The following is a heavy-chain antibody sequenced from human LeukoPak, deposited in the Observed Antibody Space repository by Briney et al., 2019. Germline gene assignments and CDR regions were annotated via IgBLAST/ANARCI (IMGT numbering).Heavy chain of an antibody. CDR3: ARGRGWYPH. J-gene: IGHJ1*01. Sequence: PSETLSLTCSVSGGSISNYFWTWIRQPPGKGLEWIGYIYSGGSTYYNPSLKSRVTISVDTSKNRFSRKLSTVTAADTAVYYCARGRGWYPHWGQGTLVTVSS. V-gene: IGHV4-59*08. CDR1: GGSISNYF. CDR2: IYSGGST. D-gene: IGHD6-19*01.